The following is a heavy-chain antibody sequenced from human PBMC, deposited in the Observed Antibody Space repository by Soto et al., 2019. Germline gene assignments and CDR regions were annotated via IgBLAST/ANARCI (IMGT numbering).Heavy chain of an antibody. J-gene: IGHJ4*02. CDR3: VQTTGWPGFDF. Sequence: EVQLVESGGGLIQPGGSLRLSCAASGFAVSSKYMTWVRQAQGKGLEWVSVIYGGGTTYYADSVKGRFTISRDTSKNTLYLQMNSLRAEDTAVYYCVQTTGWPGFDFWGKGTLVTVSS. CDR1: GFAVSSKY. V-gene: IGHV3-53*01. CDR2: IYGGGTT. D-gene: IGHD6-19*01.